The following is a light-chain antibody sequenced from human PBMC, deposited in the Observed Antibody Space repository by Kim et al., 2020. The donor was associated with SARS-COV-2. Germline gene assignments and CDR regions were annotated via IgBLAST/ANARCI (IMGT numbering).Light chain of an antibody. J-gene: IGKJ2*01. CDR3: QQYNTWPQT. Sequence: EIVMTQFPGTLSVSPGERVTLSCRTSQRVSTNLAWYQQKVGQAPRLLIYGASVRAAGIPANFSGSGSGTEFTLTISSLQSEDFAVYYCQQYNTWPQTFGQGTKLEI. CDR2: GAS. V-gene: IGKV3-15*01. CDR1: QRVSTN.